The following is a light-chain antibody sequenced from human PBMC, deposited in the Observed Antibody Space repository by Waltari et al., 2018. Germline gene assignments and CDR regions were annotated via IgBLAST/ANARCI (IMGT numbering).Light chain of an antibody. J-gene: IGLJ1*01. CDR2: EDN. V-gene: IGLV3-1*01. CDR1: KLGDKY. Sequence: SYDLTQPPSVSVSPGQTATITCFGDKLGDKYTSWYQQKPGQSPLLVIYEDNKRPPGLPVRFAGSNSGNTATLTISGTQSMDEADYYCQAWDTFIFVFGLGTKVTVL. CDR3: QAWDTFIFV.